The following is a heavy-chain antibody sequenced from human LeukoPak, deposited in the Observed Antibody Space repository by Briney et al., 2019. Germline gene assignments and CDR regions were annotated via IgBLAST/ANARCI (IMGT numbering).Heavy chain of an antibody. D-gene: IGHD3-10*01. CDR1: GGSLSRGGFS. CDR3: ARESNYQGSGTGWFDP. Sequence: PSETLSLTCTVSGGSLSRGGFSWGWIPPPPGKGLEWIVYFYYSGRTYSNPCPKSRVTISLDTSKNQLSLKLSSVTAADTAVYYGARESNYQGSGTGWFDPRGQGTLVTVSS. V-gene: IGHV4-30-4*07. CDR2: FYYSGRT. J-gene: IGHJ5*02.